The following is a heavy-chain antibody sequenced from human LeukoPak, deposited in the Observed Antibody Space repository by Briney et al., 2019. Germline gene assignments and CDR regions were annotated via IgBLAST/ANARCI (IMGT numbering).Heavy chain of an antibody. Sequence: PGGSLRLSCAASGFTFSSYWMTWVRQAPGKGLEWVANIKQDGIGKYYVDSVKGRFTISRDNAENSMYLQMNSLRAEGTAVYFCARALGVTPPYYFSYGMDVWGKGATVTVSS. CDR3: ARALGVTPPYYFSYGMDV. D-gene: IGHD2-21*02. V-gene: IGHV3-7*03. CDR1: GFTFSSYW. J-gene: IGHJ6*04. CDR2: IKQDGIGK.